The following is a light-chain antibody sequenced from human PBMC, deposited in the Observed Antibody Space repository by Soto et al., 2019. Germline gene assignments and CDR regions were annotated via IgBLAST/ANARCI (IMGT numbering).Light chain of an antibody. CDR1: QSVSNSF. V-gene: IGKV3-20*01. J-gene: IGKJ2*01. Sequence: EIVLTQSPGTLSLSPGERATLSCRASQSVSNSFLAWYQQKPGQAPRLLIYGASSRATGIPDRFSGSGSGTDFPLTISRLEPEDFAVYYWQQYGSSPYTFGQGTKLEIK. CDR3: QQYGSSPYT. CDR2: GAS.